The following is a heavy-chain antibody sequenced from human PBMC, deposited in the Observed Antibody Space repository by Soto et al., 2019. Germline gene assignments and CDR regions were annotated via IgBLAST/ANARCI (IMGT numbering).Heavy chain of an antibody. V-gene: IGHV4-39*01. CDR1: GDSINSDKYY. CDR3: ARLEGLATISYYFDF. Sequence: SETLSLTCSVSGDSINSDKYYWGWIRQPPGKGLEWIGSIYYRGNTYYNPSLQTRVTISLDKSKSQFSPRLNSVTAADSAVYFCARLEGLATISYYFDFWGQGAQVTVSS. D-gene: IGHD3-9*01. CDR2: IYYRGNT. J-gene: IGHJ4*02.